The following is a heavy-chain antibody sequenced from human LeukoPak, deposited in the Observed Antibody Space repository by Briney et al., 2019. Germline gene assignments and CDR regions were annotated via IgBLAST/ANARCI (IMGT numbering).Heavy chain of an antibody. J-gene: IGHJ6*03. CDR2: ISSSSSYI. CDR3: AREGKRITLLRGVITPRGSYYLDV. V-gene: IGHV3-21*04. CDR1: GFIFSSYG. Sequence: GGSLRLSCAASGFIFSSYGMTWVRQAPGKGLEWVSSISSSSSYIYYADSVKGRFTISRDNAKNSLYLQMNSLKTEDTAVYYCAREGKRITLLRGVITPRGSYYLDVWGKGTTVTVSS. D-gene: IGHD3-10*01.